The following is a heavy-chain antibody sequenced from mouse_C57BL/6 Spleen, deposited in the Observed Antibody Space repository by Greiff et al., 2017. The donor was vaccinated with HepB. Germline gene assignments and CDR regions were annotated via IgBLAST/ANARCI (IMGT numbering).Heavy chain of an antibody. J-gene: IGHJ1*03. V-gene: IGHV3-6*01. CDR2: ISYDGSN. Sequence: EVKLMESGPGLVKPSQSLSLTCSVTGYSITSGYYWNWIRQFPGNKLEWMGYISYDGSNNYNPSLKNRISITRDTSKNQFFLKLNSVTTEDTATYYCARDWIYDGYYVDVWGTGTTVTVSS. CDR3: ARDWIYDGYYVDV. CDR1: GYSITSGYY. D-gene: IGHD2-3*01.